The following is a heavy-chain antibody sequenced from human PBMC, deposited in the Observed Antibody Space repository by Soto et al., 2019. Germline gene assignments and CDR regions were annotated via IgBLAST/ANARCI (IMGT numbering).Heavy chain of an antibody. V-gene: IGHV3-53*02. J-gene: IGHJ4*02. CDR2: IYSGGST. CDR1: GFTVSSNY. D-gene: IGHD6-19*01. Sequence: EVQLVETGGGLIQPGGSLRLSCAASGFTVSSNYMSWVRQAPGKGLEWVSVIYSGGSTYYADSVKGRFTISRDNSKNTLYLQMNSLRAEDTAVYYCAREAYSSGWGYFDYWGQGTLVTVSS. CDR3: AREAYSSGWGYFDY.